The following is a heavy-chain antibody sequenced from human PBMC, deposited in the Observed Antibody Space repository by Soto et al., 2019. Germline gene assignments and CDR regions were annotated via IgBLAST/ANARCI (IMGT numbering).Heavy chain of an antibody. CDR3: ARWYTGLHDY. J-gene: IGHJ4*02. CDR1: GGSIGSGDYY. D-gene: IGHD1-20*01. Sequence: PSETLSLTCTVSGGSIGSGDYYWSWIRQPPGKGLEWIGYIYYSGSTYFNPSLKSRVTISVDTSKNQFSLNLSSVTAADTAVYYCARWYTGLHDYWGQGTLVTVSS. CDR2: IYYSGST. V-gene: IGHV4-30-4*01.